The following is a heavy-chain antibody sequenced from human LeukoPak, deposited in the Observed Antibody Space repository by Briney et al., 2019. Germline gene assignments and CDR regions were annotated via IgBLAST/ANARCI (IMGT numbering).Heavy chain of an antibody. Sequence: SETLSLTCTVSGGSISTYYWSWIRQPPGKGLEYIGYIYYSGSTNYNPSLKSRVTMSLDTSKNQFSLKLSSVTAADTAVYYCAREGTSGTHLNWFDPWGQGTLVTVSS. D-gene: IGHD1-1*01. J-gene: IGHJ5*02. CDR3: AREGTSGTHLNWFDP. CDR2: IYYSGST. V-gene: IGHV4-59*01. CDR1: GGSISTYY.